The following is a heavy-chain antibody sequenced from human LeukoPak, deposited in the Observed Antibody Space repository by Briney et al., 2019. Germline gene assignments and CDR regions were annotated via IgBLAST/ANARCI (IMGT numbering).Heavy chain of an antibody. V-gene: IGHV3-66*01. CDR3: ANHLACGSTSCPPFDD. D-gene: IGHD2-2*01. CDR1: GFTVSSNY. Sequence: GGSLRLSCAASGFTVSSNYMGWVRQAPGKGLEWVSVIYSGGSTYYADSVKGRFTISRDNAKNSLYLQMNSLRAEDTAVYYCANHLACGSTSCPPFDDWGQGTLVTVSS. CDR2: IYSGGST. J-gene: IGHJ4*02.